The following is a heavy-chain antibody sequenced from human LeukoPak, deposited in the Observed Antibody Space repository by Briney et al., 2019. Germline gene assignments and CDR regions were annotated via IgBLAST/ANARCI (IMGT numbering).Heavy chain of an antibody. J-gene: IGHJ4*02. Sequence: GGSLRLSCAASGFTFNTYGMHWVRQAPGKGLEWVAVISYDGSNKYYADSVKGRFTISRDNAKNSLYLQMNSLRAEDTAVYYCAKVRSNLDYSSSWYDFDYWGQGTLVTVSS. CDR2: ISYDGSNK. D-gene: IGHD6-13*01. V-gene: IGHV3-30*18. CDR1: GFTFNTYG. CDR3: AKVRSNLDYSSSWYDFDY.